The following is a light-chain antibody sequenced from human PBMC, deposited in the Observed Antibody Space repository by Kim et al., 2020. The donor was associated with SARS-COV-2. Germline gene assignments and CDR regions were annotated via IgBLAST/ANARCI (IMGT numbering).Light chain of an antibody. CDR2: QDN. CDR3: QAWDSSTVL. CDR1: KLGDKY. J-gene: IGLJ2*01. Sequence: SVSQGQAASITCSGDKLGDKYASWYLQKPGQSPVLVIYQDNKRPSGIPERFSGSNSGNTATLTISGTQATDEADYYCQAWDSSTVLFGGGTQLTVL. V-gene: IGLV3-1*01.